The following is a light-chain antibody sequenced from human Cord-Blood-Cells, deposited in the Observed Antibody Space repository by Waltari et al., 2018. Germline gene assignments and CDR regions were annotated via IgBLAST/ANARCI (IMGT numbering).Light chain of an antibody. V-gene: IGKV4-1*01. J-gene: IGKJ2*01. Sequence: DIVMTQSPDSLAVSLGERATINCKSSQSVLYSSNNKNYLAWYQQKQGQPPKLLIYWASTRESGVPDRCSGSGSGTDFTLTISSLQAEDVAVYYCQQDYSTPYTFGQGTKLEIK. CDR3: QQDYSTPYT. CDR1: QSVLYSSNNKNY. CDR2: WAS.